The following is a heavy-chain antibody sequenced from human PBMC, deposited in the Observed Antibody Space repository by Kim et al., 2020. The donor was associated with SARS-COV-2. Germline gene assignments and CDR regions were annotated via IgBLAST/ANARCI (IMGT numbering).Heavy chain of an antibody. CDR3: AISTYSSGWTPPRLDY. V-gene: IGHV3-53*04. Sequence: SVKGRFTISRHNSTNTLYLQMNSLRAEDTAVYYCAISTYSSGWTPPRLDYWGQGTLVTVSS. D-gene: IGHD6-19*01. J-gene: IGHJ4*02.